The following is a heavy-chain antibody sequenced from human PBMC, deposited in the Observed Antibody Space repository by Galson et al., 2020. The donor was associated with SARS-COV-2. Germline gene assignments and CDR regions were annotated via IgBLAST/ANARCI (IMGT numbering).Heavy chain of an antibody. D-gene: IGHD3-10*02. J-gene: IGHJ3*02. CDR3: ARNYVIEDAFAM. Sequence: SETLSLTCTVSGGAIRSSNYYWGWIRQPPGRRLEWIVSIYYGGGTHYSPSLKSRVTISVDRTKNQFSLKLNSVTAADTAVYYCARNYVIEDAFAMWGRGTMITGSS. V-gene: IGHV4-39*01. CDR2: IYYGGGT. CDR1: GGAIRSSNYY.